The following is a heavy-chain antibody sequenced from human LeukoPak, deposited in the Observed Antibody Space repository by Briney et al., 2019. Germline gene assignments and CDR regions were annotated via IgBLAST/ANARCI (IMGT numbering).Heavy chain of an antibody. D-gene: IGHD2-15*01. CDR2: ISGSGGST. J-gene: IGHJ4*02. CDR1: GFTFSSYG. CDR3: AKDYSRIFDY. Sequence: GRSLRLSCAASGFTFSSYGMHWVRQAPGKGLEWVSAISGSGGSTYYADSVKGRFTISRDNSKNTLYLQMNSLRAEDTAVYYCAKDYSRIFDYWGQGTLVTVSS. V-gene: IGHV3-23*01.